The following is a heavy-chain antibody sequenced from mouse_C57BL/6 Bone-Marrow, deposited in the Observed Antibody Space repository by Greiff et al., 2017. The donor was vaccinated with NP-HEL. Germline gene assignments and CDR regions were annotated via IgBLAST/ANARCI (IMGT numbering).Heavy chain of an antibody. V-gene: IGHV1-82*01. CDR3: ARSGDGYYVRYGMDY. Sequence: QVQLQQSGPELVKPGASVKISCKASGYAFSSSWMNWVKQRPGKGLEWIGRIYPGDGDTNYNGKFKGKATLTADKSSSTAYMQLSSLTSEDSAVYFWARSGDGYYVRYGMDYWGQGTSVTVSS. J-gene: IGHJ4*01. CDR1: GYAFSSSW. CDR2: IYPGDGDT. D-gene: IGHD2-3*01.